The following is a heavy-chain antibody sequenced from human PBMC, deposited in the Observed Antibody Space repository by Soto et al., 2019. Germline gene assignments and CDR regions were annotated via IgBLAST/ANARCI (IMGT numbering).Heavy chain of an antibody. CDR3: ARGTDCSSTSCYAVVY. CDR2: INHSGST. CDR1: GGSFSGYY. Sequence: QVQLQQWGAGLLKPSETLSLTCAVYGGSFSGYYWSWIRQPPGKGLEWIGEINHSGSTNYNPSLKRRVTISVDTSKNQFSLKLSSVTAADTAVYYCARGTDCSSTSCYAVVYWGQGTLVTVSS. J-gene: IGHJ4*02. D-gene: IGHD2-2*01. V-gene: IGHV4-34*01.